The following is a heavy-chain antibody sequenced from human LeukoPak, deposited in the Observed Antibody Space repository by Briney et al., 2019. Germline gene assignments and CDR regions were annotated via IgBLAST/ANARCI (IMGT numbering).Heavy chain of an antibody. CDR1: GGTFSSYA. V-gene: IGHV1-69*13. CDR3: ASNGDYLDLFDY. D-gene: IGHD4-17*01. Sequence: SVKVSCKASGGTFSSYAISWVRQAPGQGLEWMGGIIPIFGTANYAQKFQGRATITADESTSTAYMELSGLRSEDTAVYYCASNGDYLDLFDYWGQGILVTVSS. J-gene: IGHJ4*02. CDR2: IIPIFGTA.